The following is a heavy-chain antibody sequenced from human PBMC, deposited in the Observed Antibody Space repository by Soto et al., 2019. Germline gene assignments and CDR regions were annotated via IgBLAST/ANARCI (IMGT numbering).Heavy chain of an antibody. J-gene: IGHJ3*02. Sequence: VKRPRASVKVSCKASGYTFTSYYMHWVRQAPGQGLEWMGIINPSGGSTSYAQKFQGRVTMTRDTSTSTVYMELSSLRSEDTAVYYCARDLITLTNRPPPDAFDIWGQGTMVTVSS. V-gene: IGHV1-46*01. CDR1: GYTFTSYY. CDR3: ARDLITLTNRPPPDAFDI. CDR2: INPSGGST. D-gene: IGHD3-10*01.